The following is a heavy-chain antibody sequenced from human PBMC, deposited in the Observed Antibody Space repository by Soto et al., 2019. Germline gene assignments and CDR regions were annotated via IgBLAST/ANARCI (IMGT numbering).Heavy chain of an antibody. Sequence: PSETLSLTCAVSGGSISSGGYSWSWIRQPPGKGLEWIGYIYHSGSTYYNPSLKSRVTISVDRSKDQFSLKLSSVTAADTAVYYCARGRVGYEYSYGLIYWFDPWGQGTLVTVSS. V-gene: IGHV4-30-2*01. CDR2: IYHSGST. D-gene: IGHD5-18*01. CDR1: GGSISSGGYS. J-gene: IGHJ5*02. CDR3: ARGRVGYEYSYGLIYWFDP.